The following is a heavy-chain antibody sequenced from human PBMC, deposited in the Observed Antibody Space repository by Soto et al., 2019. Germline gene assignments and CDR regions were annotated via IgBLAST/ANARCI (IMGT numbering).Heavy chain of an antibody. CDR2: MSYHGNRT. D-gene: IGHD4-17*01. J-gene: IGHJ5*02. Sequence: QVQLVESGGGGGQPGVCLRLSCPPSGLTFTRYTMHWVRQAPGKGLEWVAVMSYHGNRTDYVDAVKGRSTISRDTSKNTLYLQMNNLRPDDTAMYYCARDRAYGDGTWFAPWAQGTMVTASS. V-gene: IGHV3-30-3*01. CDR1: GLTFTRYT. CDR3: ARDRAYGDGTWFAP.